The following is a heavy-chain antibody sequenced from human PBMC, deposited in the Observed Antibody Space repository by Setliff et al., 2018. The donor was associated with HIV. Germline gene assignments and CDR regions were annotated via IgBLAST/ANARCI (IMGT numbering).Heavy chain of an antibody. V-gene: IGHV4-4*02. J-gene: IGHJ4*02. CDR3: ARLMPNWDYFDY. CDR2: IFHPGST. D-gene: IGHD2-2*01. Sequence: PSETLSLTCAVSGASISSGNWWSWVRQSPGKGLEWIGEIFHPGSTNYNPSLKSRVTISVDTSKNHFSLNVSALTAADTALYFCARLMPNWDYFDYWGQGTQVTVSS. CDR1: GASISSGNW.